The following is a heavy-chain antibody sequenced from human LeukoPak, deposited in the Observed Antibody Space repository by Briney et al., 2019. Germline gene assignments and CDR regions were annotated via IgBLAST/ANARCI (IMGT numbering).Heavy chain of an antibody. V-gene: IGHV4-34*01. CDR3: ARGIAAAEFGWFDP. CDR1: GGSFSGYY. J-gene: IGHJ5*02. Sequence: SETLSLTCAVYGGSFSGYYWSWIRQPPGKGLEWIREINHSGSTNYNPSLKSRVTISVDTSKNQFSLKLSSVTAADTAVYYCARGIAAAEFGWFDPWGQGTLVTVSS. D-gene: IGHD6-13*01. CDR2: INHSGST.